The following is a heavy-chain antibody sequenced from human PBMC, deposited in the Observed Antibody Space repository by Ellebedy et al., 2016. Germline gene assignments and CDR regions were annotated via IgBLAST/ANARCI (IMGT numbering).Heavy chain of an antibody. CDR2: ISSNGGST. Sequence: GGSLRLXXAASGFTFSSYAMHWVRQAPGKGLEYVSAISSNGGSTYYANSVKGRFTISRDNSKNTLYLQMGSLRAEDMAVYYCARERSRGYSGYDPSRGAFDIWGQGTMVTVSS. CDR3: ARERSRGYSGYDPSRGAFDI. V-gene: IGHV3-64*01. D-gene: IGHD5-12*01. CDR1: GFTFSSYA. J-gene: IGHJ3*02.